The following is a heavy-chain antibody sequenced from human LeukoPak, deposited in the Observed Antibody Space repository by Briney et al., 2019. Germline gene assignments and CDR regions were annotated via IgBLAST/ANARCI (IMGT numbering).Heavy chain of an antibody. CDR2: ICHSEST. CDR3: ARDGSLIWFDP. J-gene: IGHJ5*02. CDR1: SDSIFTSNW. V-gene: IGHV4-4*02. Sequence: SGTLSLTCTVSSDSIFTSNWWSCVRPPPRKGLEWIGQICHSESTSYSPSLKSHVTISMDKSKNQVSLRLTSVTAADTAVYYCARDGSLIWFDPWRQGTLVTVSS.